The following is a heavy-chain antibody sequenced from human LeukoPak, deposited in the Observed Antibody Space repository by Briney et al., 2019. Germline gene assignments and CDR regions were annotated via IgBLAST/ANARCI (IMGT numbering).Heavy chain of an antibody. CDR2: IYYSGST. J-gene: IGHJ3*02. CDR1: GDSISNYY. CDR3: ARERLRLFGVVLLRGDAFDI. V-gene: IGHV4-59*12. D-gene: IGHD3-3*01. Sequence: SETLSLTCTVSGDSISNYYWSWIRQPPGKGLEWIGYIYYSGSTKYNPSLKGRVTISADTSKNQVSLKLSSVTAADTAVYYCARERLRLFGVVLLRGDAFDIWGQGTMVTVSS.